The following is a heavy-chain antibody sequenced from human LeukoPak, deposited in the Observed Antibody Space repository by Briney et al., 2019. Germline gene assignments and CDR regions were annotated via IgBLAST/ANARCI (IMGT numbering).Heavy chain of an antibody. V-gene: IGHV1-3*01. Sequence: ASVTVSCTASGYTFTSYAMHWVRQAPGQRLEWMGWINAGNGNTKYSQKFQGRVTITRDTSASTAYMELSSLRSEDTAVYYCARALRRYYDSSGYYYYSDYWGQGTLVTVSS. CDR2: INAGNGNT. D-gene: IGHD3-22*01. CDR3: ARALRRYYDSSGYYYYSDY. CDR1: GYTFTSYA. J-gene: IGHJ4*02.